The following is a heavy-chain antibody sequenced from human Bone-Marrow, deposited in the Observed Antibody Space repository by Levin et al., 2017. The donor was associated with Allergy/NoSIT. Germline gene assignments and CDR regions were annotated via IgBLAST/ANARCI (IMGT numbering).Heavy chain of an antibody. J-gene: IGHJ6*02. D-gene: IGHD2-2*03. Sequence: GESLKISCAASGFTFSEYYMTWVRQAPGKGLEWISYISSTGMTINYADSVKGRFTISRDNAKNSLYLQINSLRAEDTAVYYWARGGSCTSTSCDHNYYYYYGIDVWGQGTTVTVSS. V-gene: IGHV3-11*01. CDR2: ISSTGMTI. CDR3: ARGGSCTSTSCDHNYYYYYGIDV. CDR1: GFTFSEYY.